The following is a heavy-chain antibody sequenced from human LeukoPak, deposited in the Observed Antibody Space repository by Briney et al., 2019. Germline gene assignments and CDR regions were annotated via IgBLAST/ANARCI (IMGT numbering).Heavy chain of an antibody. CDR2: ISTSGIYI. CDR1: GFTFSRYS. CDR3: ARDRDWAFDY. J-gene: IGHJ4*02. D-gene: IGHD3-9*01. V-gene: IGHV3-21*01. Sequence: GGSLRLSCAASGFTFSRYSMNWVRQAPGTGLEWVSSISTSGIYIYYADSVKGRFTISRDNAKNSLYLQMNSLRDEDTAVYYCARDRDWAFDYWGQGTLVTVSS.